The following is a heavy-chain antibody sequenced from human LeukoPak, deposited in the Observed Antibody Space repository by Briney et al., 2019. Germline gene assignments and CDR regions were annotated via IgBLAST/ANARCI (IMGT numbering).Heavy chain of an antibody. J-gene: IGHJ4*02. CDR3: ARDLAIAVAGMGNY. CDR2: ISYDGSNK. CDR1: GFTFSSYA. V-gene: IGHV3-30-3*01. Sequence: GGSLRLSCAASGFTFSSYAMHWVRQAPGKGLEWVAVISYDGSNKYYADSVKGRFTISRDNSKNTLYLQMNSLRAEDTAVYYCARDLAIAVAGMGNYWGQGTLVTVSS. D-gene: IGHD6-19*01.